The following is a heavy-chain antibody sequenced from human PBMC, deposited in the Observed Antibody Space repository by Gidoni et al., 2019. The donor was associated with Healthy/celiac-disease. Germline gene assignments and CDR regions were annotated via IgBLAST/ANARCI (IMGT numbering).Heavy chain of an antibody. J-gene: IGHJ4*02. Sequence: QVQLQESGPGLVKPSEPLSLTCTVSGGSISSYYWSWIRQPPGKGLEWIGYIYYSGSTNYNPSLKSRVTISVDTSKNQFSLKLSSVTAADTAVYYCAREAGTRAAAGNYFDYWGQGTLVTVSS. CDR1: GGSISSYY. CDR2: IYYSGST. CDR3: AREAGTRAAAGNYFDY. V-gene: IGHV4-59*01. D-gene: IGHD6-13*01.